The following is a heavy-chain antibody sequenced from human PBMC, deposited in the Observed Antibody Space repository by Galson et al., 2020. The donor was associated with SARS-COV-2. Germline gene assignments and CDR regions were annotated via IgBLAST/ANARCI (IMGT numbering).Heavy chain of an antibody. CDR3: ARELLGRYYYDSSGPQYYYYYYGMDV. V-gene: IGHV1-69*13. D-gene: IGHD3-22*01. CDR2: IIPIFGTA. CDR1: GGTFSSYA. J-gene: IGHJ6*02. Sequence: SVKVSCKASGGTFSSYAISWVRQAPGQGLEWMGGIIPIFGTANYAQKFQGRVTITADESTSTAYMELSSLRSEDTAVYYCARELLGRYYYDSSGPQYYYYYYGMDVWGQGTTVTVSS.